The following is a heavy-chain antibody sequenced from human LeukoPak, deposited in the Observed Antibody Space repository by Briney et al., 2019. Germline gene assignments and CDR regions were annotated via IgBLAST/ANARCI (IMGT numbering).Heavy chain of an antibody. Sequence: PGGSLRLSCAASGFTFSNYGVHWVRQAPGKGLEWVAIISYDGSNKYYADSVKGRFTISRDNSKNTLYLQMNSLRPEDTAVYYSARDPSLRTTLDYWGQGTLVTVSS. J-gene: IGHJ4*02. CDR2: ISYDGSNK. D-gene: IGHD1-1*01. CDR1: GFTFSNYG. CDR3: ARDPSLRTTLDY. V-gene: IGHV3-30*03.